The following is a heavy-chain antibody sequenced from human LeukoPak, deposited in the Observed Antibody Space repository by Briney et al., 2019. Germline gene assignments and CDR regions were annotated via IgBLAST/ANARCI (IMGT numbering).Heavy chain of an antibody. J-gene: IGHJ4*02. CDR1: GYTFTSYG. V-gene: IGHV1-18*01. Sequence: ASVKVSCKASGYTFTSYGTSWVRQAPGQGLEWMGWISTYSDKTNYVQRLQGRVTMTTDTSTSTAYMELRSLTSDDTAVYYCARDHCGGGNCNAYDDFWGQGALVTVSS. D-gene: IGHD2-15*01. CDR2: ISTYSDKT. CDR3: ARDHCGGGNCNAYDDF.